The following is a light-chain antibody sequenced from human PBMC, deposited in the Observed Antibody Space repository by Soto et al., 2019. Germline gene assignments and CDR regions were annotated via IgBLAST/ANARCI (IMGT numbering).Light chain of an antibody. J-gene: IGKJ2*01. V-gene: IGKV1-39*01. Sequence: DIQMTQSPSSLSASVGDRVTITCRASQSISSYLNWYQQKPGKAPKLLIYAASSLQSGVPSRFSGSGSGTDFNLTISSLQPEDFATYYGQQSYSTLRTFGQGTKLEIK. CDR3: QQSYSTLRT. CDR1: QSISSY. CDR2: AAS.